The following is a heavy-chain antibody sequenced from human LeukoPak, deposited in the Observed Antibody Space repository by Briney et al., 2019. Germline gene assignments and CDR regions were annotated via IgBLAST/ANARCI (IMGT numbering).Heavy chain of an antibody. J-gene: IGHJ4*02. CDR2: IYYSGST. D-gene: IGHD3-22*01. V-gene: IGHV4-39*07. CDR1: GGSISSSSYY. CDR3: ARGVGGDYDSSGYYKYYFDY. Sequence: SETLSLTCTVSGGSISSSSYYWGWIRQPPGKGLEWIGSIYYSGSTYYNPSLKSRVTISVDTSKNQFSLKLSSVTAADTAVYYCARGVGGDYDSSGYYKYYFDYWGQGTLVTVSS.